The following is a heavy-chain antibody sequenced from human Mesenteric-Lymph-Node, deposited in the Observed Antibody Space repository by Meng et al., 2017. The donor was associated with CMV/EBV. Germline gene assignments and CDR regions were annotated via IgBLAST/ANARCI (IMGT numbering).Heavy chain of an antibody. CDR3: ARVPGIRTYLYYGMDV. CDR2: IIPIFGTA. J-gene: IGHJ6*02. V-gene: IGHV1-69*05. CDR1: GGTFSSYA. D-gene: IGHD2/OR15-2a*01. Sequence: SVKVSCKASGGTFSSYAISWVRQAPGQGLEWMGGIIPIFGTANYAQKFQGRVTITTDESTSTAYMELSSLRSEDTAVYYCARVPGIRTYLYYGMDVWGQGTTVTVSS.